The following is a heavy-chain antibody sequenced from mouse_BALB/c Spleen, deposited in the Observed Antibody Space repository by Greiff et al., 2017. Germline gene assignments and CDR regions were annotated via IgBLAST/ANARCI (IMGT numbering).Heavy chain of an antibody. V-gene: IGHV5-4*02. J-gene: IGHJ4*01. Sequence: EVHLVESGGGLVKPGGSLKLSCAASGFTFSDYYMYWVRQTPEKRLEWVATISDSGSYTYYPDSVKGRFTISRDNAKNNLYLQMSSLKSEDTAMYYCARVGSSYVQYAMDYWGQGTSVTVSS. CDR2: ISDSGSYT. CDR1: GFTFSDYY. D-gene: IGHD1-1*01. CDR3: ARVGSSYVQYAMDY.